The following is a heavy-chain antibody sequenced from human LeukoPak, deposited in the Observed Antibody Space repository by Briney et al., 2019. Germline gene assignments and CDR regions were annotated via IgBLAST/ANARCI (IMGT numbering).Heavy chain of an antibody. Sequence: SETLSLTRTVSGGSISSGSYYWSWIRQPAGKGLEWIGRIYTSGSTNYNPSLKSRVTMSVDTSKNQFSLKLSSVTAADTAVYYCARAQGWFDPWGQGTLVTVSS. CDR2: IYTSGST. V-gene: IGHV4-61*02. J-gene: IGHJ5*02. CDR1: GGSISSGSYY. CDR3: ARAQGWFDP.